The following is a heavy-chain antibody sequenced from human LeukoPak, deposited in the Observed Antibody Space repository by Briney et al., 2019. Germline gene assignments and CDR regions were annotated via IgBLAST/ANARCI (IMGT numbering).Heavy chain of an antibody. J-gene: IGHJ6*03. CDR2: IYSGGST. V-gene: IGHV3-53*01. Sequence: GGSLRLSCAASGFTVSSNYMSWVRQAPGKGLEWVSVIYSGGSTYYADSVKGRFTISRDNSKNTLYLQMNSLRAEDTAVYYCARGKSPGGYYYYYMDVWGKGTTVTVSS. CDR1: GFTVSSNY. CDR3: ARGKSPGGYYYYYMDV. D-gene: IGHD3-10*01.